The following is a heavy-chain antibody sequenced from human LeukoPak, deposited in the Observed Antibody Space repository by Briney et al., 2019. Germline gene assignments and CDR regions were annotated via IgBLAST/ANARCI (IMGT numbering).Heavy chain of an antibody. J-gene: IGHJ4*02. V-gene: IGHV1-2*06. CDR2: INPNSGGT. D-gene: IGHD1-26*01. Sequence: ASVKVSCKASGYTFTGYYMHWVRQAPGQGLEWMGRINPNSGGTNYAQKFQGRVTFTRDTSASIVYMDLSSLRSEDTALYYCARNRGSYLVPYWGQGTLVTVSS. CDR1: GYTFTGYY. CDR3: ARNRGSYLVPY.